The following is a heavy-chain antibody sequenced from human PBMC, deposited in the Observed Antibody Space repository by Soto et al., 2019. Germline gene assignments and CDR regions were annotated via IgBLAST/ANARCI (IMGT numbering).Heavy chain of an antibody. CDR2: ISSSSSYI. V-gene: IGHV3-21*01. CDR3: ARGQGRYSGYDYVRDFDY. Sequence: GGSLRLSCAASGFTFSSYSMNWVRQAPGKGLEWVSSISSSSSYIYYADSVKGRFTISRDNAKNSLYLQMNSLRAEDTAVYYCARGQGRYSGYDYVRDFDYWGQGTLVTVSS. J-gene: IGHJ4*02. CDR1: GFTFSSYS. D-gene: IGHD5-12*01.